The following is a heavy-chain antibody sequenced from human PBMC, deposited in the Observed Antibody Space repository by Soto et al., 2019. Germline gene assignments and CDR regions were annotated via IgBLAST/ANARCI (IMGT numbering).Heavy chain of an antibody. CDR1: GGAFTNDI. J-gene: IGHJ4*02. V-gene: IGHV1-69*08. CDR3: ARDSPIGSTFSGYDAIDY. Sequence: QVQLVQSGAEVKKPGSSVKVSCKASGGAFTNDIITWVRQAPGQGLEWMGRIIPLLDITNYAQKFQGRVTITAXKSXSTAYMELNSLISEDTAVYYCARDSPIGSTFSGYDAIDYWGQGTLVTVSS. D-gene: IGHD5-12*01. CDR2: IIPLLDIT.